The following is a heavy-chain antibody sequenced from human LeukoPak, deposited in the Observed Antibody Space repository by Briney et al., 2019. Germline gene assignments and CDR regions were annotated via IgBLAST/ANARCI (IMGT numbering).Heavy chain of an antibody. CDR2: INHSGST. J-gene: IGHJ4*02. CDR3: ARGLYSSGWIDY. D-gene: IGHD6-19*01. CDR1: GFTFSDYY. Sequence: AGGSLRLSCAASGFTFSDYYWSWIRQPPGKGLEWIGEINHSGSTNYNPSLKSRVTISVDTSKNQFSLKLSSVTAADTAVYYCARGLYSSGWIDYWGQGTLVTVSS. V-gene: IGHV4-34*01.